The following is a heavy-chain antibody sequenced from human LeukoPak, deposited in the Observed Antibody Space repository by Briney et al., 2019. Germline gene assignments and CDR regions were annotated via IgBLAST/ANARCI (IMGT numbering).Heavy chain of an antibody. CDR3: ASDFGSGSFFAY. J-gene: IGHJ4*02. CDR2: IKQDGSEK. Sequence: GGSLRLSCAASGFTFSNHWMIWVRQIPGKGLEWVANIKQDGSEKHYVDSVRGRFTISRDNAESSLYLQMNSLRAEDTAVYYCASDFGSGSFFAYWGQGTLVTVSS. CDR1: GFTFSNHW. V-gene: IGHV3-7*03. D-gene: IGHD3-10*01.